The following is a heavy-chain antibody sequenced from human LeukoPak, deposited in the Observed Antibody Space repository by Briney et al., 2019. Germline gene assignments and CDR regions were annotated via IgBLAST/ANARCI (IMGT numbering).Heavy chain of an antibody. CDR3: AYTPRRPTWSGYLDY. CDR1: GYTLTELS. CDR2: FDPEDGET. Sequence: ASVKVSRKVSGYTLTELSMHWVRQAPGKGLEWMGGFDPEDGETIYAQKFQGRVTMTEDTSTDTAYMELSSLRSEDTAVYYCAYTPRRPTWSGYLDYWGQGTLVTVSS. D-gene: IGHD3-3*01. J-gene: IGHJ4*02. V-gene: IGHV1-24*01.